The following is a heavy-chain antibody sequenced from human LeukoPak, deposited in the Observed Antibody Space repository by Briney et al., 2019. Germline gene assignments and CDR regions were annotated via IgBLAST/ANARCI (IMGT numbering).Heavy chain of an antibody. V-gene: IGHV4-59*11. Sequence: PSETLSLTCTVSGGSISGHYWSWIRQPPGKTLEWIGYIYYSGSTNYNPSLKSRVTISVDTSKNQFSLKLSSVTAADTAVYYCARGRGGGYWTAQPIDYWGQGTLVTVSS. J-gene: IGHJ4*02. CDR1: GGSISGHY. CDR2: IYYSGST. CDR3: ARGRGGGYWTAQPIDY. D-gene: IGHD1-1*01.